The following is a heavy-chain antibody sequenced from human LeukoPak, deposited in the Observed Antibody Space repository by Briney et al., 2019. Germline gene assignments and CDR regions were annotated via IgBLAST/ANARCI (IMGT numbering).Heavy chain of an antibody. J-gene: IGHJ4*02. CDR3: ARIGRASWYFAY. V-gene: IGHV1-18*01. CDR1: GYNFTTYG. D-gene: IGHD1-26*01. CDR2: ISTYNGHR. Sequence: ASVKVSCKASGYNFTTYGLTWVRQAPGQGLEWMGWISTYNGHRNYAQKFQGRVTMTTDTSTRTAYMELKSLTSDDTAVYYCARIGRASWYFAYWGQGTLVTVSS.